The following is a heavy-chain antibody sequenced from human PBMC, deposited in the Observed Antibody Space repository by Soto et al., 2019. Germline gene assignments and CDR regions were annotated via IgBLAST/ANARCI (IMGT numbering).Heavy chain of an antibody. CDR3: ASLSYEQLW. Sequence: PSETLSITCTVSGGSISSSTYYWGWIRQSPGKGLEWIGSIFYSGSTYFNPSFKSRVTISVDTSKNQFSLKLSSVTVADTAIYYCASLSYEQLWWGQGTLVTVSS. CDR2: IFYSGST. D-gene: IGHD1-1*01. CDR1: GGSISSSTYY. J-gene: IGHJ4*02. V-gene: IGHV4-39*01.